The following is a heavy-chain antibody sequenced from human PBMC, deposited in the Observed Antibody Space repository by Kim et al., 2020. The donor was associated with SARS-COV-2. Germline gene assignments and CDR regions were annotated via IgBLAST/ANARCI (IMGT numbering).Heavy chain of an antibody. D-gene: IGHD3-10*01. CDR2: IWYDGSNK. Sequence: GGSLRLSCAASGFTFSSYGMHWVRQAPGKGLEWVAVIWYDGSNKYYADSVKGRFTISRDNSKNTLYLQMNSLRAEDTAVYYCAREAVVYYGSGSHNWFDPWGQGTLVTVSS. CDR3: AREAVVYYGSGSHNWFDP. J-gene: IGHJ5*02. V-gene: IGHV3-33*01. CDR1: GFTFSSYG.